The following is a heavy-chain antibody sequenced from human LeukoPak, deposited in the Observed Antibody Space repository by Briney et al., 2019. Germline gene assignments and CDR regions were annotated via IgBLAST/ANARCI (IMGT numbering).Heavy chain of an antibody. D-gene: IGHD6-13*01. Sequence: GGSLRLSCAASGFTVSNNFMSWVRQAPGKGLEWVSLIYSGGITYYADSVKGRFTISRDNSKNTVYLQMSSVRAEDTAVYCCARPGMGSDFDYWGQGTLVTVSS. CDR1: GFTVSNNF. V-gene: IGHV3-53*01. J-gene: IGHJ4*02. CDR3: ARPGMGSDFDY. CDR2: IYSGGIT.